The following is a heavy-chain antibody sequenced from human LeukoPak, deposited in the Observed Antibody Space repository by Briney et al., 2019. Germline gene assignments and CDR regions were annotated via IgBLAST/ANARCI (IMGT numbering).Heavy chain of an antibody. D-gene: IGHD2-15*01. J-gene: IGHJ1*01. CDR2: ISYDGSNK. Sequence: GRSLRLSCAASGFTFSSYAMHWVRQAPGKGLEWVAVISYDGSNKYYADSVKGRFTISRDNSKNTLYLQMNSLRAEDTAVYYCARGREAGYCSGGSCYSGYFQHWGQGTLVTVSS. V-gene: IGHV3-30-3*01. CDR1: GFTFSSYA. CDR3: ARGREAGYCSGGSCYSGYFQH.